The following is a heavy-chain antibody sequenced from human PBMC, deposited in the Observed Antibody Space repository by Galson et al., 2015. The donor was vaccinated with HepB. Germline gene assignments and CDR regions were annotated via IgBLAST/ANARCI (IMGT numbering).Heavy chain of an antibody. CDR1: GFTFSDYY. Sequence: SLRLSCAASGFTFSDYYMSWIRQAPGKGLEWVSYISSSGSTIYYADSVKGRFTISRDNAKNSLYLQMNSLRAEDTAVYYCARTPGRYVWGSYRHDAFDIWGQGTMVTVSS. CDR2: ISSSGSTI. J-gene: IGHJ3*02. D-gene: IGHD3-16*02. CDR3: ARTPGRYVWGSYRHDAFDI. V-gene: IGHV3-11*01.